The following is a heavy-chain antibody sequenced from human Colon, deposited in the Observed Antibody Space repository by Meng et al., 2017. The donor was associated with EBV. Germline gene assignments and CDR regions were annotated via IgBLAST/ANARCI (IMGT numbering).Heavy chain of an antibody. D-gene: IGHD4-17*01. CDR2: VYHDGST. V-gene: IGHV4-4*02. Sequence: VQLRGSGQGPGRPSGTLSLTCDVSGASITSDNDWWSWVRQPPGKALEWLGEVYHDGSTNYSPSVQSRVTISMDKSKNQFSLKLTSVNAADTAVYYCAREDDYGDYVAYWGQGILVTVSS. J-gene: IGHJ4*02. CDR1: GASITSDNDW. CDR3: AREDDYGDYVAY.